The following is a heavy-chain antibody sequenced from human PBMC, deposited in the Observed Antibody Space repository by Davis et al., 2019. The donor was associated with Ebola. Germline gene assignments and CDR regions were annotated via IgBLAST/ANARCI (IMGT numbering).Heavy chain of an antibody. J-gene: IGHJ6*02. CDR2: INAGNGNT. Sequence: ASVKVSCKASGYTFTNYAIHWVRQAPGQRLEWMGWINAGNGNTKYSQKLQGRVTITRDTSASTAYMELSSLRSEDTAVYYCARGVVVPAAPTYYYYGMDVWGQGTTVTVSS. D-gene: IGHD2-2*01. CDR3: ARGVVVPAAPTYYYYGMDV. V-gene: IGHV1-3*01. CDR1: GYTFTNYA.